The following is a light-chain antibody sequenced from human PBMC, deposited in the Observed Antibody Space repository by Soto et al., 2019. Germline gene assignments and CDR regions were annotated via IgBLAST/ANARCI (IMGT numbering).Light chain of an antibody. CDR2: DTS. V-gene: IGKV3-11*01. J-gene: IGKJ1*01. Sequence: EIVLTQSPATLSLSLGERGTLSCRASQSISGSLAWFQQEPGQAPRLLILDTSSRVSGVPARFSGSGSGTDFTLTISILEPEDFAVYYCQQRSNWPWTFGQGTKVDI. CDR3: QQRSNWPWT. CDR1: QSISGS.